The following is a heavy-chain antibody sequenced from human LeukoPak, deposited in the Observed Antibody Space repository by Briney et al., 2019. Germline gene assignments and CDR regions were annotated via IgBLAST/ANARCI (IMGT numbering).Heavy chain of an antibody. CDR3: ARGLLQGYDYAF. V-gene: IGHV1-2*02. D-gene: IGHD5-12*01. Sequence: RASVKVSCKASGYTLTGYYMHWLRQAPGQGLEWIGWINPNSGDTNYAHNFQGRVTMTRDTSISTAYMEVSRLTSDDTAVYYCARGLLQGYDYAFWGQGTLVTVSS. CDR2: INPNSGDT. CDR1: GYTLTGYY. J-gene: IGHJ4*02.